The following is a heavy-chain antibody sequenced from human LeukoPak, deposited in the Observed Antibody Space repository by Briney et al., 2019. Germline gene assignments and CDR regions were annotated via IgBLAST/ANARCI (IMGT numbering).Heavy chain of an antibody. CDR1: GFTFSTYW. J-gene: IGHJ4*02. CDR2: IKQDGSEK. Sequence: GGSLRLSCAASGFTFSTYWMSWVRQAPGKGLEWVANIKQDGSEKYYVDSVKGRFTISRDNAKNSLYLQMDSLRAEDTAVYYCATGSSWYGIRYFDYWGQGTLVTVSS. D-gene: IGHD6-13*01. V-gene: IGHV3-7*01. CDR3: ATGSSWYGIRYFDY.